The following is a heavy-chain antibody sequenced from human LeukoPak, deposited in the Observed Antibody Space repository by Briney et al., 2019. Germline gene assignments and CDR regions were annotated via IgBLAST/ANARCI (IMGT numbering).Heavy chain of an antibody. CDR1: GFTFSNAW. V-gene: IGHV3-72*01. CDR3: SRDATGDH. J-gene: IGHJ4*02. Sequence: GGSLRLSCAASGFTFSNAWMSWVRQAPGKGLEWVGRSRNRAKSYTTDYAASVKGRFTISRDDSKSTLYLQMNSLETEDTAVYYCSRDATGDHWGQGTLVSVSS. CDR2: SRNRAKSYTT.